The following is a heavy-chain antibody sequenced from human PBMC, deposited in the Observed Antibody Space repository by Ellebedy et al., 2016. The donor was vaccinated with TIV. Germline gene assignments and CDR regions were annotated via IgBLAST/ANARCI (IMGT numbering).Heavy chain of an antibody. CDR2: ISGSGGST. Sequence: GESLKISXAASGFTFSSYAMSWVRQAPGKGLEWVSAISGSGGSTYYADSVKGRFTISRDNSKNTLYLQMNSLRAEDTAVYYCAKDLSPIGRIVATIGAFDYWGQGTLVTVSS. CDR3: AKDLSPIGRIVATIGAFDY. CDR1: GFTFSSYA. J-gene: IGHJ4*02. D-gene: IGHD5-12*01. V-gene: IGHV3-23*01.